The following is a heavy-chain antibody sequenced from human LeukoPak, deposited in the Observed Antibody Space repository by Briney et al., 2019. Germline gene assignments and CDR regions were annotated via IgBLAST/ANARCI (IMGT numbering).Heavy chain of an antibody. D-gene: IGHD2-15*01. CDR2: IYYSGST. CDR1: GGSISSSSYY. Sequence: SETLSLTCTVSGGSISSSSYYWGWIRQPPGKGLEWIGSIYYSGSTYYNPSLKSRVTISVDTSKNQFSLKLSSATAADTAVYYCARQALGYCSGGSCRTRYFDYWGQGTLVTVSS. CDR3: ARQALGYCSGGSCRTRYFDY. J-gene: IGHJ4*02. V-gene: IGHV4-39*01.